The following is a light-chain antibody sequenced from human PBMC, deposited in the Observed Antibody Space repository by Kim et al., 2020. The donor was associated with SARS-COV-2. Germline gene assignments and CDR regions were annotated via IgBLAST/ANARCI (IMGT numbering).Light chain of an antibody. J-gene: IGLJ3*02. Sequence: ASVKLTCTLSSGHSSYAIAWHQQQPEKGPRYLMKVNSDGSHSKGDGIPDRFSGSSSGAERYLTISSLQSEDEADYYCQTWGTGTWVFGGGTKLTVL. CDR2: VNSDGSH. CDR1: SGHSSYA. V-gene: IGLV4-69*01. CDR3: QTWGTGTWV.